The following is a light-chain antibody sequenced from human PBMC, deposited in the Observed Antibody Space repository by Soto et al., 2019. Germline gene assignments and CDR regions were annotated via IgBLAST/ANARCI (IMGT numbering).Light chain of an antibody. CDR2: EVS. J-gene: IGLJ2*01. CDR3: SSDTSSSTLL. Sequence: QSALTQPASVSGSPGQSITISCTGTSSDVGGYNYVSWYQQHPGKAPKFIIYEVSNRPSGVSNRFSGSKSGNTASLTISGLQAEDEADYYCSSDTSSSTLLFGGGTKLTVL. V-gene: IGLV2-14*01. CDR1: SSDVGGYNY.